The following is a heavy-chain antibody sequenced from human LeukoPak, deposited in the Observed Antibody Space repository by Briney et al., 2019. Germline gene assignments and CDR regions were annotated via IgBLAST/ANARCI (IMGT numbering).Heavy chain of an antibody. CDR2: IKPDGSEK. CDR1: GITFSSNW. Sequence: GGSLRLSCAAAGITFSSNWMSWVRQAPGKGLEWVANIKPDGSEKYYVDSVKGRFTISRYNAKNSLYLQMNSLRADDSAVYYCARDGWTSTSCYTRGDVWGKGTMVTVSS. V-gene: IGHV3-7*01. D-gene: IGHD2-2*02. J-gene: IGHJ6*03. CDR3: ARDGWTSTSCYTRGDV.